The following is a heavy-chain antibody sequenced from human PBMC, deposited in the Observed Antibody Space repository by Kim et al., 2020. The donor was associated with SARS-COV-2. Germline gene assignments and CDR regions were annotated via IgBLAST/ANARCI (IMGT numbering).Heavy chain of an antibody. J-gene: IGHJ3*02. CDR3: AKARGYSGYDFDI. D-gene: IGHD5-12*01. V-gene: IGHV3-23*01. Sequence: YADSVKGRFTTARDNSKNTRYLQMNSLRAEDTAVYYCAKARGYSGYDFDIWGQGTMVTVSS.